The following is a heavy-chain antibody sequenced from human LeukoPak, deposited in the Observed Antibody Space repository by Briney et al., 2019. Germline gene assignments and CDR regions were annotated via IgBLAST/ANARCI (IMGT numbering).Heavy chain of an antibody. CDR3: ARDQATSGGGLDS. Sequence: GGSLRLSCAASGFTVSGTHMSWVRQAPGKGLEWVSAIYTGGATYYSDSVEGRFTISRDKSKNTLYLQMDSLRVEDTAVYYCARDQATSGGGLDSWGQGTLVTASS. D-gene: IGHD3-16*01. J-gene: IGHJ4*02. CDR1: GFTVSGTH. V-gene: IGHV3-53*01. CDR2: IYTGGAT.